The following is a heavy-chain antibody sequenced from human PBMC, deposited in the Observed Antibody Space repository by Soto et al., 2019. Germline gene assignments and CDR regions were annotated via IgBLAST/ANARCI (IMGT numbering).Heavy chain of an antibody. CDR2: IIPTFGTA. D-gene: IGHD2-2*02. J-gene: IGHJ6*02. Sequence: QVQLVQSGAEVKKPGSSVKVSCKASGGTFSSYAISWVRQAPGQGLEWMGGIIPTFGTANYAQKFKVRVTITADKSTSTVYMELSSLRSDDTAVYYCARKDIVVVPAAIHYGMDFWGQGTTVTVSS. CDR3: ARKDIVVVPAAIHYGMDF. V-gene: IGHV1-69*06. CDR1: GGTFSSYA.